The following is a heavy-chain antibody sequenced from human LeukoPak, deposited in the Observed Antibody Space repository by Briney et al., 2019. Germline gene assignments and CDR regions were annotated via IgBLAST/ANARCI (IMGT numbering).Heavy chain of an antibody. D-gene: IGHD3-3*01. CDR2: ISSSGSTT. J-gene: IGHJ6*02. V-gene: IGHV3-11*01. CDR1: GFTFSDYY. CDR3: ARDHPNYDFWSGYYYYGLDV. Sequence: GGSLRLSCAASGFTFSDYYMSWIRQAPGKGLEWVSYISSSGSTTYYADSVKGRFTISRDNAKNSLYLQMNSLRAEDTAVYYGARDHPNYDFWSGYYYYGLDVWGQGTTVTVSS.